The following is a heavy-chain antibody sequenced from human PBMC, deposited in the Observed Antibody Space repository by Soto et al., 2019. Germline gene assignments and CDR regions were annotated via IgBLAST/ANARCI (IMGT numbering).Heavy chain of an antibody. CDR1: GFTFGDYA. Sequence: GGSLRLSCTASGFTFGDYAMSWFRQAPGKGLEWVGFIRSKAYGGTTEYAASVKGRFTISRDDSKSIAYLQMNSLKTEDTAVYYCTRHRARYCTNGVCYRLYFDYWGQGTLVTVS. D-gene: IGHD2-8*01. CDR2: IRSKAYGGTT. CDR3: TRHRARYCTNGVCYRLYFDY. J-gene: IGHJ4*02. V-gene: IGHV3-49*03.